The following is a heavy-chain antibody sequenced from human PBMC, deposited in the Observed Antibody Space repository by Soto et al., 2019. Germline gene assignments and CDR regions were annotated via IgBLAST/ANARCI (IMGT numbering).Heavy chain of an antibody. J-gene: IGHJ5*02. CDR2: IFPIFGTA. CDR3: XRGGGSSSPPGDP. V-gene: IGHV1-69*06. CDR1: GGTFSNSA. D-gene: IGHD2-15*01. Sequence: QVQLVQSGAEVKKPGSSVKVSCKASGGTFSNSAISWVRQAPGQGLEWMGGIFPIFGTANYALNFQGRVTXTADRSTSTAYMELSXXRXXXXXXXXXXRGGGSSSPPGDPWGQGTLVTVS.